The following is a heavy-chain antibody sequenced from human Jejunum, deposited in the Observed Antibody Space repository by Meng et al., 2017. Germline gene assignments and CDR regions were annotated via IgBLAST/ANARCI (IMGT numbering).Heavy chain of an antibody. CDR1: GYTFTSCA. Sequence: QVQLVQSGAEVKKPGVSVKVSCKASGYTFTSCALHWVRQAPGQRLEWMGWINAGNGNTKYSQKFQGRVTFTRDTSASTAYMELSSLESEDTAVYYCATLNIAVAGYWGQGTLVTVSS. V-gene: IGHV1-3*01. CDR3: ATLNIAVAGY. D-gene: IGHD6-19*01. CDR2: INAGNGNT. J-gene: IGHJ4*02.